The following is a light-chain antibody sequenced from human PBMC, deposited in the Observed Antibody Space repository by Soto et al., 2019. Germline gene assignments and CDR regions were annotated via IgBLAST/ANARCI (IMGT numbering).Light chain of an antibody. CDR1: QSVRSW. V-gene: IGKV1-5*01. Sequence: DIQMTQSRSTLSASVGDRVTITCRASQSVRSWLAWYQQKPGRAPKFLIYDASSLESGVPSRFSGSGSGTEFTLTISNLQPDDFATYYCQQYDNYPLTFGGGTKVDIK. J-gene: IGKJ4*01. CDR3: QQYDNYPLT. CDR2: DAS.